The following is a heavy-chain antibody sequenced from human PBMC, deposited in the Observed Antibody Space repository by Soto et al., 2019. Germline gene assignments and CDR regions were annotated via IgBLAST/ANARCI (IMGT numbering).Heavy chain of an antibody. Sequence: GASVKVTCEASRYTYSDYSMQWVCQAPGQGLEWVGWINPNSDDTKYAPKFKDWVTMTRDNSKNTLYLQMNGLRPEDAAVYYCARDQYDILTGPNYWGQGTLVTVSS. J-gene: IGHJ4*02. CDR3: ARDQYDILTGPNY. V-gene: IGHV1-2*04. CDR2: INPNSDDT. CDR1: RYTYSDYS. D-gene: IGHD3-9*01.